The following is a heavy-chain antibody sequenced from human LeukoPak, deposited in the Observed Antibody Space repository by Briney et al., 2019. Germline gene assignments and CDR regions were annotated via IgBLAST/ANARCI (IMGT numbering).Heavy chain of an antibody. CDR1: GGSISRYY. V-gene: IGHV4-59*08. CDR3: ARQRLVAPTPGAFDI. Sequence: SETLSLTCTVSGGSISRYYWSWIRQPPGKGLEWIGYIYYSGSTNYNPSLKSRVTISVDTSKNQFSLKLSSVTAADTAVYYCARQRLVAPTPGAFDIWGQGTMVTVSS. J-gene: IGHJ3*02. CDR2: IYYSGST. D-gene: IGHD2-15*01.